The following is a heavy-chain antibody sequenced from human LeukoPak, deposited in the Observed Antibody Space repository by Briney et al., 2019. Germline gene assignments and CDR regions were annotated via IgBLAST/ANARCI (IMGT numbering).Heavy chain of an antibody. CDR2: ISSNGGST. J-gene: IGHJ3*02. D-gene: IGHD3-9*01. CDR3: ARDTLRHYDILTGYSPFDI. Sequence: PGGSLRLSCAASGFTFSTYAMHWVRQAPGKGLEYVSAISSNGGSTYYANSVKGRFTISRDNAKNSLYLQMNSLRAEDTALYYCARDTLRHYDILTGYSPFDIWGQGTMVTVSS. CDR1: GFTFSTYA. V-gene: IGHV3-64*01.